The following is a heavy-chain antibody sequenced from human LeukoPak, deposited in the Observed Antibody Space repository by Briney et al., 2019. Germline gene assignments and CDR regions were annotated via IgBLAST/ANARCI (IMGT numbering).Heavy chain of an antibody. J-gene: IGHJ4*02. V-gene: IGHV3-53*01. CDR1: GFTVSTYY. Sequence: GGPLRLSCAASGFTVSTYYMTWVRQAPGKGLECVSVIYSGGSTYYADSVKGRFTVSRDNSKNTLYLQMNSLRAEDTAVYYCARMGHYYDSSGSDYWGQGTLVTVSS. CDR2: IYSGGST. D-gene: IGHD3-22*01. CDR3: ARMGHYYDSSGSDY.